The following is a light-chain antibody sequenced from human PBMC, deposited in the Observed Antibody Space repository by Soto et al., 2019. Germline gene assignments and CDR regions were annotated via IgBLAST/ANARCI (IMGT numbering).Light chain of an antibody. CDR2: GAS. CDR1: QSLSNTY. J-gene: IGKJ4*01. Sequence: EIVMTQSPVTLSLSPGDRATLSCRASQSLSNTYISWYQQKPGQAPRLLIYGASTRATGIPARFSGSGSGTDFTLTSSSVQPEDSALYYSHRDFDLPRTCGGGTKV. CDR3: HRDFDLPRT. V-gene: IGKV3D-7*01.